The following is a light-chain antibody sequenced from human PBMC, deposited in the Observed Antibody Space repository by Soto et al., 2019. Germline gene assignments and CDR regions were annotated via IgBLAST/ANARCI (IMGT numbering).Light chain of an antibody. CDR2: EVT. J-gene: IGLJ1*01. CDR1: NSDVGSFNA. CDR3: CSRGGVSPTYV. Sequence: QSALTQPASVTGSPGQSIAISCTGNNSDVGSFNAVSWYQQDPGKAPKLIIYEVTKRPSGVSDRFSGSKSGNTASLTISGLRAEDEADYHCCSRGGVSPTYVFGTGTKLTVL. V-gene: IGLV2-23*02.